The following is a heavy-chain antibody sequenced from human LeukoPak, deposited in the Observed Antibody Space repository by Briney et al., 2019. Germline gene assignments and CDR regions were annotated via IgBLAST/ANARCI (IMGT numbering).Heavy chain of an antibody. Sequence: PSGTLSLTCVVSGGSISSGNWWTWVRQPPGQGLEWLGEIFHNGTTNYNPSLKSRVTISLDKSNNQFSLKLSSVTAADTAVYSCAREGSRRLYMDVWGKGTTVTVSS. J-gene: IGHJ6*03. CDR1: GGSISSGNW. D-gene: IGHD1-26*01. CDR2: IFHNGTT. CDR3: AREGSRRLYMDV. V-gene: IGHV4-4*02.